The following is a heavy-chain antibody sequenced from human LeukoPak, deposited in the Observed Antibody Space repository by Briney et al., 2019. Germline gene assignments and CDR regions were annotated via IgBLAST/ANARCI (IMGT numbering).Heavy chain of an antibody. Sequence: ASVKVSCKASGYTFTGYYMHWVRQAPGQGLEWMGWINPNSGGTNYAQKFQGWVTMTRDTSISTAYMELSGLRSDDTAVYYCARAPPEVQYPIDVWGQGTTVTVSS. D-gene: IGHD2/OR15-2a*01. CDR1: GYTFTGYY. CDR3: ARAPPEVQYPIDV. J-gene: IGHJ6*02. V-gene: IGHV1-2*04. CDR2: INPNSGGT.